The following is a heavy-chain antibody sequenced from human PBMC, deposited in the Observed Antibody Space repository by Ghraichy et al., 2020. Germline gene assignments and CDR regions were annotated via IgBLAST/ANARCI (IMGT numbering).Heavy chain of an antibody. CDR3: ASEDHSSSWYSVNYYYGMDV. J-gene: IGHJ6*02. CDR1: GGSISSSSYY. V-gene: IGHV4-39*01. CDR2: IYYSGST. D-gene: IGHD6-13*01. Sequence: ETLSLTCTVSGGSISSSSYYWGWIRQPPGKGLEWIGSIYYSGSTYYNPSLKSRVTISVDTSKNQFSLKLSSVTAADTAVYYCASEDHSSSWYSVNYYYGMDVWGQGTTVTVSS.